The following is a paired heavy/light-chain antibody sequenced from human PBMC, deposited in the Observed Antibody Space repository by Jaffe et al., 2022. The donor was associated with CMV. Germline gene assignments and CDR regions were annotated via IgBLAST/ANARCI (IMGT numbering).Light chain of an antibody. CDR3: QVWDSSSDQSRDV. Sequence: SYVLTQPPSVSVAPGKTARITCGGNNIGSKSVHWYQQKPGQAPVLVIYYDSDRPSGIPERFSGSNSGNTATLTISRVEAGDEADYYCQVWDSSSDQSRDVFGTGTKVTVL. CDR2: YDS. V-gene: IGLV3-21*04. J-gene: IGLJ1*01. CDR1: NIGSKS.
Heavy chain of an antibody. CDR3: ARDRPGVYSSSPRGAFDY. Sequence: QVQLVQSGAEVKKPGSSVKVSCKASGGTFSSYAISWVRQAPGQGLEWMGRIIPILGIANYAQKFQGRVTITADKSTSTAYMELSSLRSEDTAVYYCARDRPGVYSSSPRGAFDYWGQGTLVTVSS. D-gene: IGHD6-6*01. V-gene: IGHV1-69*09. CDR2: IIPILGIA. CDR1: GGTFSSYA. J-gene: IGHJ4*02.